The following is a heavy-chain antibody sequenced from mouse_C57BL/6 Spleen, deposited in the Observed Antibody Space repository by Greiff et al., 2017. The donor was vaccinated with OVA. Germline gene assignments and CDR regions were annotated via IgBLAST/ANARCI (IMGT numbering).Heavy chain of an antibody. CDR3: ARGRSTMITRWYFDV. CDR1: GFTFSDYG. V-gene: IGHV5-17*01. Sequence: EVNVVESGGGLVKPGGSLKLSCAASGFTFSDYGMHWVRQAPEKGLEWVAYISSGSSTIYYADTVKGRFTISRDNAKNTLFLQMTSLRSEDTAMYYCARGRSTMITRWYFDVWGTGTTVTVSS. D-gene: IGHD2-4*01. CDR2: ISSGSSTI. J-gene: IGHJ1*03.